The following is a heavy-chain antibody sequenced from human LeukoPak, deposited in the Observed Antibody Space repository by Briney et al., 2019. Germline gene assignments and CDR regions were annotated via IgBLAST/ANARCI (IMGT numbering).Heavy chain of an antibody. J-gene: IGHJ5*02. Sequence: SETLSLTCTVSGGSISSYYWSWIRQPPGKGLEWIGYIYYSGSTNYNPSLKSRVTISVDTSKNQFSLKLSSVTAADTAAYYCARGGSSESGWFDPWGQGTLVTVSS. D-gene: IGHD2-15*01. CDR2: IYYSGST. CDR1: GGSISSYY. CDR3: ARGGSSESGWFDP. V-gene: IGHV4-59*01.